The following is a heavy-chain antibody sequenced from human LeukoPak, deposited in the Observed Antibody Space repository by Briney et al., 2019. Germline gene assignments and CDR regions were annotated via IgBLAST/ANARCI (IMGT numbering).Heavy chain of an antibody. D-gene: IGHD3-10*01. CDR2: IYSSGST. CDR3: ARDSDSRGSGSYYTPFDY. CDR1: GGSISSGDYY. J-gene: IGHJ4*02. Sequence: SETPSPTRTVSGGSISSGDYYWSWIRQPPGKGLERSGYIYSSGSTYYNPSLKSRVTISVDTSKNQFSLKLGSVTAADTAVYYCARDSDSRGSGSYYTPFDYWGQGTLVTVSS. V-gene: IGHV4-30-4*01.